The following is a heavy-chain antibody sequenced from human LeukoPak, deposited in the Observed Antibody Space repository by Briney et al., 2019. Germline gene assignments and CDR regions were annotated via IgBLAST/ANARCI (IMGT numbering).Heavy chain of an antibody. D-gene: IGHD3-3*01. CDR2: IYYSGST. Sequence: SETLFLTCTVPGGSISSYYWTWIRQPPGKGLEWVGSIYYSGSTNYNPSLKSRVTISVDTSKNQFSLKLSSVTAADTAVYYCARVGRYDFWSGVDYFDYWGQGTLVTVSS. J-gene: IGHJ4*02. CDR1: GGSISSYY. V-gene: IGHV4-59*01. CDR3: ARVGRYDFWSGVDYFDY.